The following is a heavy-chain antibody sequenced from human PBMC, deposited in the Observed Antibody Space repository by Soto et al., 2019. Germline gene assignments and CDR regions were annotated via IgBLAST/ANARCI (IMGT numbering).Heavy chain of an antibody. D-gene: IGHD3-22*01. CDR2: IKSKTDGETT. CDR3: ATQQYFDASGFSLDQ. V-gene: IGHV3-15*07. Sequence: GGSLRLSCAGSGFTFNKAWMNWVRQAPGKGLEWVGRIKSKTDGETTDYAALVRDRVIISRDDSKNMLYLYVNRLKPGDTAMYYCATQQYFDASGFSLDQWGQGTLVTVS. CDR1: GFTFNKAW. J-gene: IGHJ4*02.